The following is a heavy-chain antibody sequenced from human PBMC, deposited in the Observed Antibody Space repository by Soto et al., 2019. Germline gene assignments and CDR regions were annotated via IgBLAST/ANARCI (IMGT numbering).Heavy chain of an antibody. CDR2: ISSCSSYI. CDR1: GFTFSSYS. D-gene: IGHD3-10*01. Sequence: EVQLVEAGGGLVKPGGSLRLYCAASGFTFSSYSMNWVRQAPGTGLEWVSSISSCSSYIYYADSVKGRFTISSDNAKNPLYLQMNSLSAEDTAVYYCAFAGSGSYSNVPDAFDIWGQGTMVTVSS. CDR3: AFAGSGSYSNVPDAFDI. J-gene: IGHJ3*02. V-gene: IGHV3-21*01.